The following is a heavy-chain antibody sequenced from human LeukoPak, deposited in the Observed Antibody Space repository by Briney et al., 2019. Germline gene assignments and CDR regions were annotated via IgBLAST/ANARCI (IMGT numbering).Heavy chain of an antibody. J-gene: IGHJ5*02. CDR1: GGSISSYY. CDR2: IYTSGST. Sequence: PSETLSLTCTVSGGSISSYYWSWIRQPAGKGLGWIGRIYTSGSTNYNPSLKSRVTMSVDTSKNQFSLKLSSVTAADTAVYYCARQHWNNKLGNWFDPWGQGTLVTVSS. CDR3: ARQHWNNKLGNWFDP. D-gene: IGHD1/OR15-1a*01. V-gene: IGHV4-4*07.